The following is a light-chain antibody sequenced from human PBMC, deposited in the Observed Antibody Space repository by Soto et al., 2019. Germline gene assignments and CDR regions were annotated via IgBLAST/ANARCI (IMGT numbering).Light chain of an antibody. J-gene: IGKJ3*01. V-gene: IGKV1-5*03. Sequence: DIQMTQSPSTLPASLGDRVTITCRASQSISSWLAWYQQKPGKAPKLLIYKASTLESGVPSRFSGSGSGTDFTLTISSLQPEDVATYYCQKYNSAVTFGPGTKVDI. CDR2: KAS. CDR1: QSISSW. CDR3: QKYNSAVT.